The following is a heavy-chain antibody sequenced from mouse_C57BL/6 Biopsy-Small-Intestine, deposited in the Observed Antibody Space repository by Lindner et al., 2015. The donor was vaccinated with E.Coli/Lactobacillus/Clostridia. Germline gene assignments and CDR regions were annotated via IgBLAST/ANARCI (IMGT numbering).Heavy chain of an antibody. CDR1: GYTFTTNT. J-gene: IGHJ2*01. V-gene: IGHV1-4*01. Sequence: VQLQESGAELARPGASVKMSCKASGYTFTTNTMHWVKQRPGQGPEWIGYINPTSGYTTYNQKFKDKATLTADKSSSTAYMQLNSLTSEDSAVYYCARFDKGYFDYWGQGTTLTVSS. CDR2: INPTSGYT. CDR3: ARFDKGYFDY.